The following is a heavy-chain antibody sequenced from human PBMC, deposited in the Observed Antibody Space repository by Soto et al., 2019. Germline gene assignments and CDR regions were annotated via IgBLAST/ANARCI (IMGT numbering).Heavy chain of an antibody. CDR3: ATSRISIAVAGETEYYFDY. V-gene: IGHV1-2*04. CDR1: GYSFTGYD. CDR2: INPNNGDT. J-gene: IGHJ4*02. D-gene: IGHD6-19*01. Sequence: ASVKVSCKASGYSFTGYDMHWVRQAPGQGLEWMGWINPNNGDTNYTQKFQGWVTMTRDTSVSTAYMELSRLRSDDTAVYYCATSRISIAVAGETEYYFDYWGQGIPVTVSA.